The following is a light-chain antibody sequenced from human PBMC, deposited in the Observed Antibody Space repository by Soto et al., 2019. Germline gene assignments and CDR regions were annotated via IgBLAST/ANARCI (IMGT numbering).Light chain of an antibody. CDR2: HAS. Sequence: EIVLTQSPATLSLSPGEGATLSCRASQSVGSYLAWYQQKPGQAPRLLIYHASNRATGIPARFSGSGSGTDFTLTISSLEPEDFAVYYCQKRSNWPQLTFGGGTKVDIK. CDR3: QKRSNWPQLT. J-gene: IGKJ4*01. V-gene: IGKV3-11*01. CDR1: QSVGSY.